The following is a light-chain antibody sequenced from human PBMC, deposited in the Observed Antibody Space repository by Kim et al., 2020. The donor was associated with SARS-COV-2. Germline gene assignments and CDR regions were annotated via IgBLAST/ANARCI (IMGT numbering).Light chain of an antibody. CDR3: QQLNSFPLT. Sequence: ASVGDRVTMTCRASRGIASYLAWYQQKPGKAPKLLIDAASTLQSGVPSRFSGSGSGTDFTLTITSLQPEDFATYYCQQLNSFPLTFGGGTKVDIK. J-gene: IGKJ4*01. CDR1: RGIASY. CDR2: AAS. V-gene: IGKV1-9*01.